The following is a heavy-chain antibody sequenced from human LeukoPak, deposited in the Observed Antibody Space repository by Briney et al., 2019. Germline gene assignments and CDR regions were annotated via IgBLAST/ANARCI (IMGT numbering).Heavy chain of an antibody. J-gene: IGHJ6*02. CDR1: GYTFTGYY. D-gene: IGHD3-10*01. V-gene: IGHV1-46*01. Sequence: ASVKVSCKASGYTFTGYYMHWVRQAPGQGLEWMGVINPSGGSTSYAQKFQGRVTMTRDTSTSTVYMELSSLRSEDTAVYYCARVAYYGSGSYSYYYGMDVWGQGTTVTVSS. CDR2: INPSGGST. CDR3: ARVAYYGSGSYSYYYGMDV.